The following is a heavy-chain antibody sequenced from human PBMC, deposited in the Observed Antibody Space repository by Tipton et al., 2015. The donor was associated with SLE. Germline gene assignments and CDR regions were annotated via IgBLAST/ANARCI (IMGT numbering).Heavy chain of an antibody. CDR1: GGSFSTYY. CDR3: ARGLFGWELPY. V-gene: IGHV4-59*12. CDR2: TFYGGGT. J-gene: IGHJ4*02. Sequence: TLSLTCNVSGGSFSTYYWNWIRQPPGKGLEWIGFTFYGGGTSYNPSLRSRVTISVATSKNQFSLNLSSVTAADTAVYYCARGLFGWELPYWGQGTLVTVSS. D-gene: IGHD1-26*01.